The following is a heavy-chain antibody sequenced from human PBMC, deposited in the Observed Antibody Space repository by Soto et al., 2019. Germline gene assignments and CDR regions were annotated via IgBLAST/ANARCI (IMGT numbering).Heavy chain of an antibody. Sequence: WGSLRLSCAVSGVTVSSNFMIWVRQAPGKGLEWVSVIFSGGNADYADSVKGRFIMSRDISKNTLYLQMNSLRAEDTAVYFCVKEFRGAFDYWGQGTLVTVSS. CDR1: GVTVSSNF. CDR3: VKEFRGAFDY. CDR2: IFSGGNA. D-gene: IGHD3-10*01. V-gene: IGHV3-53*01. J-gene: IGHJ4*02.